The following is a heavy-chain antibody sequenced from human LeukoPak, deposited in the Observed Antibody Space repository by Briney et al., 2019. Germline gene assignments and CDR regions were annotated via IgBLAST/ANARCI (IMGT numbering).Heavy chain of an antibody. CDR2: IYSGGST. CDR1: GFTVSSNY. D-gene: IGHD6-13*01. J-gene: IGHJ5*02. V-gene: IGHV3-53*01. Sequence: GGSLRLSCAASGFTVSSNYMSWVRQAPGKGLEWVSVIYSGGSTYYADSVKGRFTISRDNSKNTLYLQMNSLRAEDTAVYYCAREFLSADSSGWYRGFDPWGQGTLVTVSS. CDR3: AREFLSADSSGWYRGFDP.